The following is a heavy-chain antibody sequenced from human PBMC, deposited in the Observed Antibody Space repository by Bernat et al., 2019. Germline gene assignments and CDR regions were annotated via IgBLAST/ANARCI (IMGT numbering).Heavy chain of an antibody. CDR2: VSSNGGST. CDR1: GVTVSSYA. J-gene: IGHJ4*02. D-gene: IGHD6-13*01. Sequence: GRGGGAGGGWVEAGGGLVGSGAGSGVTVSSYAVPWVRRAPGKWLDYVSAVSSNGGSTYYANSLKGRFTLSGDNSKNTLYLQMGSLRAEDMAVYYCARDRGAAAAGTGVLAYWGQRTLVTVSS. CDR3: ARDRGAAAAGTGVLAY. V-gene: IGHV3-64*01.